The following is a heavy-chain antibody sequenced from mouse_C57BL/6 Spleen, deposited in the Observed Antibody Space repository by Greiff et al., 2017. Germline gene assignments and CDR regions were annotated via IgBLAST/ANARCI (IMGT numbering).Heavy chain of an antibody. J-gene: IGHJ3*01. V-gene: IGHV5-12*01. CDR2: ISNGGGST. CDR1: GFTFSDYY. CDR3: ASFYDYDRGFAY. D-gene: IGHD2-4*01. Sequence: EVMLVESGGGLVQPGGSLKLSCAASGFTFSDYYMYWVRQTPEKRLEWVAYISNGGGSTYYPDTVKGRFTISRDNAKNTLYLQMSRLKSEDTAMYYGASFYDYDRGFAYWGQGTLVTVSA.